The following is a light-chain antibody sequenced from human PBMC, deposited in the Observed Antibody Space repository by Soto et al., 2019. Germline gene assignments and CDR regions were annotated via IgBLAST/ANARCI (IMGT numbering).Light chain of an antibody. Sequence: QPVLTQPPSASASLGATVTLTCTLISGYSNYRVDWYQQRPGKGPRLVMRVDAGGIVGSRGDGIPDRFSVMGSGLNRYLTIKNIQEEDESDYHCGADHGSGSNFVKVFGGGTKLTVL. V-gene: IGLV9-49*03. J-gene: IGLJ2*01. CDR1: SGYSNYR. CDR3: GADHGSGSNFVKV. CDR2: VDAGGIVG.